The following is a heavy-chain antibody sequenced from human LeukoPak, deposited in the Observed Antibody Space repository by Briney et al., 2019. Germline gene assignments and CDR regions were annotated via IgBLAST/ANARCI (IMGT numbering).Heavy chain of an antibody. CDR1: GFAFSSYG. D-gene: IGHD3-9*01. V-gene: IGHV3-33*01. Sequence: SGGSLRLSCAASGFAFSSYGMHWVRQAPGKGLEWVAVIWYDGSNKYYADSVKGRFTISRDNSKNTLYLQMNSLRAEDTAVYYCARDPNFDWLLDYWGQGTLVTVSS. CDR3: ARDPNFDWLLDY. CDR2: IWYDGSNK. J-gene: IGHJ4*02.